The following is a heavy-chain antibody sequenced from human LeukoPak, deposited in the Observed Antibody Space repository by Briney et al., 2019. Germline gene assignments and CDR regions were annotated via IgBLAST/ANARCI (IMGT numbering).Heavy chain of an antibody. J-gene: IGHJ5*02. V-gene: IGHV3-30-3*01. CDR1: GFTFTTYA. CDR2: VSYDGNTK. CDR3: ARGIAAAGTDP. D-gene: IGHD6-13*01. Sequence: GGSLRLSCAASGFTFTTYAMHWVRQAPGKGLEWVAIVSYDGNTKFYADSVKGRFTISRDNSKNTLYLQMNSLRAEDTAVYYCARGIAAAGTDPWGQGTLVTVSS.